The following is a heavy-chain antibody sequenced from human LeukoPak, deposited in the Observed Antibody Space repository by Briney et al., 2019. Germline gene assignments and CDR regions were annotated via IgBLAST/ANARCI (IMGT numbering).Heavy chain of an antibody. V-gene: IGHV3-7*03. CDR2: IKPDGTTK. CDR3: ARSIPYGTTWYGRSDY. Sequence: GGSLRLSCAASGFSFSMYSMNWVRQAPGKGLEWVANIKPDGTTKFYVDSVKGRFTISRDNALNSLYLQMNSLRAEDTAIYYCARSIPYGTTWYGRSDYWGQGTLVTVSS. CDR1: GFSFSMYS. D-gene: IGHD6-13*01. J-gene: IGHJ4*02.